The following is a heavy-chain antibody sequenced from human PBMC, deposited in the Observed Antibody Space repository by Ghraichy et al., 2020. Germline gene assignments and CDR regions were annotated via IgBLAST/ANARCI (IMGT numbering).Heavy chain of an antibody. J-gene: IGHJ4*02. CDR1: GFTFSSSW. CDR2: IKQDGSEK. CDR3: ARVPYGILTGYNDY. V-gene: IGHV3-7*01. Sequence: GGSLRLSCAASGFTFSSSWMSWVRQAPGKGLEWVANIKQDGSEKYYVDSVKGRFTISRDNAKNSLYLQMNSLRAEDTAVYYCARVPYGILTGYNDYWGQGTLVTVSS. D-gene: IGHD3-9*01.